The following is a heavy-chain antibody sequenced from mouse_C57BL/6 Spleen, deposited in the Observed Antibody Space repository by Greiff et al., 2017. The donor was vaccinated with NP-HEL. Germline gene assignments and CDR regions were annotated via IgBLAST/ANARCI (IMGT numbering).Heavy chain of an antibody. Sequence: ESGPGLVKPSQSLSLTCSVTGYSITSGYYWNWIRQFPGNKLEWMGYISYDGSNNYNPSLKNRISITRDTSKNQFFLKLNSVTTEDTATYYCARRDYTLAYWGQGTLVTVSA. V-gene: IGHV3-6*01. D-gene: IGHD2-12*01. J-gene: IGHJ3*01. CDR1: GYSITSGYY. CDR2: ISYDGSN. CDR3: ARRDYTLAY.